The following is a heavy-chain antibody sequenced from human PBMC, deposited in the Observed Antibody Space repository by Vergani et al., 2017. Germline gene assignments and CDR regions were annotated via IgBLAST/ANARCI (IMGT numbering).Heavy chain of an antibody. J-gene: IGHJ5*02. Sequence: QVRLQESGPGLVKPSETLSLTCSVSGGSMSGYYWSWIRQPPGKEREWIGYMYHSGSTNYNPSLETRVTISGDTSKHQFSLKLNSVTAADTAVYYCGRVADFYGLGSRLLDLWGQGILVTVSS. V-gene: IGHV4-59*01. D-gene: IGHD3-10*01. CDR1: GGSMSGYY. CDR3: GRVADFYGLGSRLLDL. CDR2: MYHSGST.